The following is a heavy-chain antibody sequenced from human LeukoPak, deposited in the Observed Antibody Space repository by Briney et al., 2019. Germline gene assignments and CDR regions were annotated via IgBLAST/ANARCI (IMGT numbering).Heavy chain of an antibody. Sequence: GGSLRLSCAASGFTFSSYEMNWVRQAPGKGLEWVSYISSSGSTIYYADSVKGRFTISRDNSKNALYLQMNSLRAEDTAVYYCARDPFNYYDSSGYYPSILDYWGQGTLVTVSS. CDR2: ISSSGSTI. CDR1: GFTFSSYE. V-gene: IGHV3-48*03. D-gene: IGHD3-22*01. CDR3: ARDPFNYYDSSGYYPSILDY. J-gene: IGHJ4*02.